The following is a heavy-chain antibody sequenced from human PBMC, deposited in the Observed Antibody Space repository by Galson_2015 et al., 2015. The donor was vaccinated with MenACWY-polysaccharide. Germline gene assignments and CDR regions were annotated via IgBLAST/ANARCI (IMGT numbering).Heavy chain of an antibody. CDR1: GFTFSSYA. CDR2: ISYDGSNK. Sequence: SLRLSCAASGFTFSSYAMHWVRQAPGKGLEWVALISYDGSNKYYADSVKGRFTISRDNSQNTLFLQMSSLRAEDTTIYYCARVYDSSNYYALGYWGQGTLVTVSS. V-gene: IGHV3-30-3*01. J-gene: IGHJ4*02. CDR3: ARVYDSSNYYALGY. D-gene: IGHD3-22*01.